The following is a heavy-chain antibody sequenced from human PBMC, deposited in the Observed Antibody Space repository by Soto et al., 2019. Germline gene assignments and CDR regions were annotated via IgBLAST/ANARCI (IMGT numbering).Heavy chain of an antibody. J-gene: IGHJ6*04. CDR3: ARGRRIYYGSGPRVDV. Sequence: SETLSLTCAVYGGSFSGYYWSWIRQPPGKGLEWIGEINHSGSTNYNPSLKSRVTISVDTSKNQFSLKLSSVTAADTAVYYCARGRRIYYGSGPRVDVWGKGTTVTGSS. CDR2: INHSGST. V-gene: IGHV4-34*01. D-gene: IGHD3-10*01. CDR1: GGSFSGYY.